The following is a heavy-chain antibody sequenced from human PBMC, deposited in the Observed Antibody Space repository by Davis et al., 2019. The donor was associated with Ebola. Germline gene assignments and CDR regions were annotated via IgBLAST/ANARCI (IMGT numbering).Heavy chain of an antibody. V-gene: IGHV3-20*04. CDR3: TRAQFPTTSDH. CDR2: INWNGGST. Sequence: GESLKISCAASGFTFDDYAMTWVRQAPGKGLEWVSGINWNGGSTGYADSVKGRFTISRDNAKNSLYLQMNSLRAEDTAVYYCTRAQFPTTSDHWGQGTLVTVSS. CDR1: GFTFDDYA. D-gene: IGHD1-1*01. J-gene: IGHJ4*02.